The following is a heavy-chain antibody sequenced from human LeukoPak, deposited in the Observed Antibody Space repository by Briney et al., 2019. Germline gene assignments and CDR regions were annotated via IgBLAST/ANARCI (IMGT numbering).Heavy chain of an antibody. Sequence: GGSVRLSCAASGFTFSSYAMHWLGQGPGKGLEWWSISGSGGDTYYAGSVKVGFTISRDNSKKTLYLQMNSLRAEDTAVYSCAKGRGATYGTYYFDYWGQGTLVTVSS. CDR2: ISGSGGDT. V-gene: IGHV3-23*01. CDR1: GFTFSSYA. J-gene: IGHJ4*02. CDR3: AKGRGATYGTYYFDY. D-gene: IGHD4/OR15-4a*01.